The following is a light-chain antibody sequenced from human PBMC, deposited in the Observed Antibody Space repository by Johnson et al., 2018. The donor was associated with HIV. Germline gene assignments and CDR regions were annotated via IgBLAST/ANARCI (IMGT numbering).Light chain of an antibody. CDR3: GTWDSSRSAGV. Sequence: QSVLTQPPSVSAAPGQNVTISCSGISSKIGNNYVSWYQHLPGAAPKLLIYDNNKRPSGIPDRFSGSKSGKYDTLGITGLQTGDEADYYCGTWDSSRSAGVFGTGTKVTGL. V-gene: IGLV1-51*01. CDR2: DNN. CDR1: SSKIGNNY. J-gene: IGLJ1*01.